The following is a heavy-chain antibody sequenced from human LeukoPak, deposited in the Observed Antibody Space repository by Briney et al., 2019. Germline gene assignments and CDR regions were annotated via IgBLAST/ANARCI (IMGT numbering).Heavy chain of an antibody. CDR1: GFTFSSYD. CDR3: ARDRRGYCSGTSCYGIDY. J-gene: IGHJ4*02. D-gene: IGHD2-2*01. V-gene: IGHV3-33*08. Sequence: GGSLRLSCAASGFTFSSYDMHWVRQAAGKGLEWVAVIWFDGNNKDSADSVKGRFTISRDNSKNTLYLQMNSLRAEDTAVYYCARDRRGYCSGTSCYGIDYWGQGTLVTVSS. CDR2: IWFDGNNK.